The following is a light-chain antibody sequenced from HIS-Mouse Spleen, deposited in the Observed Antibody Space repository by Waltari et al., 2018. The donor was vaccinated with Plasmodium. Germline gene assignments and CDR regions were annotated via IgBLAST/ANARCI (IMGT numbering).Light chain of an antibody. CDR1: SSVVGGSHI. CDR3: CSYAGSSTYV. CDR2: EGS. Sequence: QSALTQPASVSGSPGQSIIIPCTGTSSVVGGSHIVSWYQQHPAKAPKLMIYEGSKRPSGVSNRFSGSKSGNTASLTISGLQAEDEADYYCCSYAGSSTYVFGTGTKVTVL. V-gene: IGLV2-23*01. J-gene: IGLJ1*01.